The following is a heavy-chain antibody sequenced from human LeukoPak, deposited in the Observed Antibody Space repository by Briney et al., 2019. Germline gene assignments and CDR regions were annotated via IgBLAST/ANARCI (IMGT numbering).Heavy chain of an antibody. CDR1: GFTFSNYW. V-gene: IGHV3-7*01. D-gene: IGHD3-10*01. CDR3: ARDGVLMVRGVNTDYYYYYMDV. CDR2: IKQDGSAK. Sequence: PGGSLRLSCAASGFTFSNYWMSWVRQAPGKGLEWVANIKQDGSAKYYVDSVKGRFTISRDNAKNSLYLQMNSLRADDTAVYYCARDGVLMVRGVNTDYYYYYMDVWGKGTTVTISS. J-gene: IGHJ6*03.